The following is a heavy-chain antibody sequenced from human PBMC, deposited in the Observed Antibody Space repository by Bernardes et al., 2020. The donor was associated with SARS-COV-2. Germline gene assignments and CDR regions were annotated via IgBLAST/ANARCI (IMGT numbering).Heavy chain of an antibody. D-gene: IGHD2-2*01. CDR1: GYTFTDYY. Sequence: ASVKVSCKASGYTFTDYYIHWVRQAPGQGLEWMGWINPNSGGTTYAQKFQDRITMTRDTSVSTVYMELRRLRSDDTAVYFCARDGEFSTSGIEYWGQGPLVTVSS. CDR3: ARDGEFSTSGIEY. J-gene: IGHJ4*02. CDR2: INPNSGGT. V-gene: IGHV1-2*02.